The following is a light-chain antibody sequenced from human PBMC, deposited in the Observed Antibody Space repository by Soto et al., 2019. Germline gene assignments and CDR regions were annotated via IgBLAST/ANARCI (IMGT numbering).Light chain of an antibody. CDR1: SGHSSYA. Sequence: QLVLTQSPSASASLGASVKLTCTLSSGHSSYAIAWHQQQPEKGPRYLMKLNSDGSHSKGDGIPDRFSGSSSGAERYLTISSLQSEDEADYYCQTCGTGIYGFGTGTKLTVL. CDR3: QTCGTGIYG. V-gene: IGLV4-69*01. CDR2: LNSDGSH. J-gene: IGLJ1*01.